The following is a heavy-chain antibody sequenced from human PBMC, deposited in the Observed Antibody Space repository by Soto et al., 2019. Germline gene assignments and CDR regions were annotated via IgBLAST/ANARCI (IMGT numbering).Heavy chain of an antibody. CDR3: ARGGGECDYAVDV. Sequence: QVQLQQWGAGLLKPSETLSLNCAVYGGSFYWTWIRQPPGKGLEWIGEIRHSGSTNYNPSLKSRVSISIDRSKSQVSLTVYSVTAADTAVYYCARGGGECDYAVDVWGQGTRVTVSS. V-gene: IGHV4-34*01. D-gene: IGHD2-21*01. CDR1: GGSFY. J-gene: IGHJ6*02. CDR2: IRHSGST.